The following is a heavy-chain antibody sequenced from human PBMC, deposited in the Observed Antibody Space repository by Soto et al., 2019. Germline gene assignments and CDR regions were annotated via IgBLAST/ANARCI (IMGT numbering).Heavy chain of an antibody. CDR3: AKDSGYNYGYFRWFDP. V-gene: IGHV4-59*01. D-gene: IGHD5-18*01. CDR2: IFYSGST. CDR1: GGSISNYY. Sequence: TSETLSLTRTVSGGSISNYYWSWIRQPPGRGLEWIGHIFYSGSTNYNPALKSRVTISVDTSKSQFSLKLSSVTAADTAVYYCAKDSGYNYGYFRWFDPWGQGTLVTVSS. J-gene: IGHJ5*02.